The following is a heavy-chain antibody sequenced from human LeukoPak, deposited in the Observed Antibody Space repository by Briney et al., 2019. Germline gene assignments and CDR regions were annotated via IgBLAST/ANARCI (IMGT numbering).Heavy chain of an antibody. D-gene: IGHD3-3*01. CDR2: ISGSGGST. CDR1: GFTFSSYA. J-gene: IGHJ4*02. Sequence: GGSLRLSCAASGFTFSSYAMSWVRQAPGKGLEWVSAISGSGGSTYYADSVKGRFTISRDNPKNTLYLQMNSLRAEDTAVYYCAKTYYDFWSGLKFDYWGQGTLVTVSS. V-gene: IGHV3-23*01. CDR3: AKTYYDFWSGLKFDY.